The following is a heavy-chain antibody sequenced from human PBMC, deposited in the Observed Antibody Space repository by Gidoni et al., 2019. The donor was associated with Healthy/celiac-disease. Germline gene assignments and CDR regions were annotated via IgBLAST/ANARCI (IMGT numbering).Heavy chain of an antibody. CDR2: INPSCGST. V-gene: IGHV1-46*01. Sequence: QVQLVQSGAEVKKPGASVKVSCKASGYTFTSYYMHWVRQAPGQGLEWMGIINPSCGSTSYAQKFQGRVTMTRDTSTSTVYMELSSLRSEDTAVYYCARGGVVDTAMPEDFDYWGQGTLVTVSS. CDR3: ARGGVVDTAMPEDFDY. CDR1: GYTFTSYY. D-gene: IGHD5-18*01. J-gene: IGHJ4*02.